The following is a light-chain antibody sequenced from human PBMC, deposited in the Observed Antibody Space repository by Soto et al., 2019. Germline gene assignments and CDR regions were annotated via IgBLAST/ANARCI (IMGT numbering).Light chain of an antibody. V-gene: IGKV4-1*01. Sequence: DIVMTQSPDSLAVSLGERATINCKASQSVLYSSDNKNYLAWYQQKPGQPPKLLIHCASSRESGVPVRFSGSGSGTDFTLTISSLRAEDVAVYYCQQYYTPSYPFGQGTKLEIK. J-gene: IGKJ2*01. CDR2: CAS. CDR1: QSVLYSSDNKNY. CDR3: QQYYTPSYP.